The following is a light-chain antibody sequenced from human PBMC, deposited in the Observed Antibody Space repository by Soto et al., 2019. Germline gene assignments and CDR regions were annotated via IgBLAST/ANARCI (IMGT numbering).Light chain of an antibody. V-gene: IGKV3-15*01. CDR3: QQYNDWPPVT. CDR1: QSVSSN. CDR2: GAS. Sequence: IVMTQSPATLSVSPGARATPSCISSQSVSSNLAWYQQKAGQAPRLLIYGASTRATGIPARFSGSGSGTEFTLTISSLQSEDFVVYYCQQYNDWPPVTFGGGTKVDIK. J-gene: IGKJ4*01.